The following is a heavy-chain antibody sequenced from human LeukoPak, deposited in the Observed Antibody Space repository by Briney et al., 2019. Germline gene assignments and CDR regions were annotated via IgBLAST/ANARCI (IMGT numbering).Heavy chain of an antibody. D-gene: IGHD6-13*01. V-gene: IGHV3-23*01. CDR2: ISGSGGST. CDR1: GFTFSSYA. CDR3: AKQGQSSRWYDFDY. Sequence: GGSLRLSCAASGFTFSSYAMSWVRQAPGKGLEWVSGISGSGGSTYYVDSVKGRFTISRDNFKNTLNLQMNSLRAEDTAVYYCAKQGQSSRWYDFDYWGQGTLVTVSS. J-gene: IGHJ4*02.